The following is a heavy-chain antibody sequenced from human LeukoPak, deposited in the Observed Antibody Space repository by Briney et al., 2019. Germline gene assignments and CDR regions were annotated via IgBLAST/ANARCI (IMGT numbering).Heavy chain of an antibody. CDR3: AKVWDFWSGYYFPLSTYYFDY. CDR1: GFTFSSYA. J-gene: IGHJ4*02. V-gene: IGHV3-23*01. Sequence: PGGSLRLSCAASGFTFSSYAMSWVRQAPGKGLKWVSAISGSGGSTYYAGSVKGRFTISRDNSKNTLYLQMNSLRAEDTAVYYCAKVWDFWSGYYFPLSTYYFDYWGQGTLVTVSS. CDR2: ISGSGGST. D-gene: IGHD3-3*01.